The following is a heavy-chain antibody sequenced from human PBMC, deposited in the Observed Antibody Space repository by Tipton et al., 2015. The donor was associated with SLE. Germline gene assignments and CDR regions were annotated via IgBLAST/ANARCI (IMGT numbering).Heavy chain of an antibody. CDR1: GGSFSGYY. V-gene: IGHV4-34*01. CDR2: INHSGST. Sequence: TLSLTCAVYGGSFSGYYWSWIRQPPGKGLEWVGEINHSGSTNYNPSLKSQVTISVDTSKNQFSLKLSSVTAADTAVYYCARHVTIFNYFDYWGQGTLVTVSS. J-gene: IGHJ4*02. D-gene: IGHD3-3*01. CDR3: ARHVTIFNYFDY.